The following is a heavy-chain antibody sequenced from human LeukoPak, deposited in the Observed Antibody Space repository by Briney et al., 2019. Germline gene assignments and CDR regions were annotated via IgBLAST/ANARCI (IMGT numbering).Heavy chain of an antibody. Sequence: SETLSLTCTVSSGSISSSSYYWGWIRQPPGKGLEWIGSIYYSGRIYYNPSLKSRVTISADTSKNQFSLKLSSVTAADTAVYYCAGTGYSSSWSAYYFDYWGQGTLVTVSS. V-gene: IGHV4-39*07. CDR3: AGTGYSSSWSAYYFDY. D-gene: IGHD6-13*01. J-gene: IGHJ4*02. CDR2: IYYSGRI. CDR1: SGSISSSSYY.